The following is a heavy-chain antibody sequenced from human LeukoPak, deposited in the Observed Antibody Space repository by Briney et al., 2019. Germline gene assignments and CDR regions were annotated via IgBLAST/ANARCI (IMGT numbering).Heavy chain of an antibody. D-gene: IGHD3-10*01. CDR2: IYPGDSDT. CDR1: GYSFTTYW. Sequence: GESLKISCKGSGYSFTTYWIGGVRQMPGKGLEWMGIIYPGDSDTRYSPSFQGQVTISADKSISTAYLQWSSLKASDTAMYYCARYYYGSGRGANWFDPWGQGTLVTVSS. V-gene: IGHV5-51*01. J-gene: IGHJ5*02. CDR3: ARYYYGSGRGANWFDP.